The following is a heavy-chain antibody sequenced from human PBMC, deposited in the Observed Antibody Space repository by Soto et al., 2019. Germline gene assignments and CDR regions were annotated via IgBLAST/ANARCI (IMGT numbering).Heavy chain of an antibody. Sequence: SVKVSCKASGGTFSSYAISWVRQAPGQGLEWMGGIIPIFGTANYAQKFQGRVTITGDESASTAYMELSSLRSEDTAVYYCARAGAVAGPEDYFDYWGQGTLVTVSS. V-gene: IGHV1-69*13. D-gene: IGHD6-19*01. CDR2: IIPIFGTA. CDR3: ARAGAVAGPEDYFDY. CDR1: GGTFSSYA. J-gene: IGHJ4*02.